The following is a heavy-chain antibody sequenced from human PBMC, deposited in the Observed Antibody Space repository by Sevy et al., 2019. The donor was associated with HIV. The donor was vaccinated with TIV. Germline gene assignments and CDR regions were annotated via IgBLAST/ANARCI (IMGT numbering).Heavy chain of an antibody. CDR3: ASAREYYSDNSGYLDY. CDR2: FDPEDGET. V-gene: IGHV1-24*01. CDR1: GSTLTALS. D-gene: IGHD3-22*01. Sequence: ASVKVSCKVSGSTLTALSMHWVRQAPGKGLEWMGRFDPEDGETINAQKFQGRVIMTEDTSTDTAYVDLSNLRSEDTAVYYCASAREYYSDNSGYLDYWGQGTLVTVSS. J-gene: IGHJ4*02.